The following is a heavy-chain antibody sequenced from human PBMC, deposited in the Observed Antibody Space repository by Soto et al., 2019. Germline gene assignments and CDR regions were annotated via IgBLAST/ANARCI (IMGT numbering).Heavy chain of an antibody. Sequence: QVQLQESGPGLVKPSETLSLKCTVSGGSVSSGSYYWSWIRQPPGKGLEWIGYIYYSGSTNYNPSLTSRITISVDTSKKQFSLKLSSVTAADTAVYYCARVLYSSNWEFFDYWGQGTLVTVSS. CDR2: IYYSGST. V-gene: IGHV4-61*01. CDR1: GGSVSSGSYY. D-gene: IGHD6-13*01. J-gene: IGHJ4*02. CDR3: ARVLYSSNWEFFDY.